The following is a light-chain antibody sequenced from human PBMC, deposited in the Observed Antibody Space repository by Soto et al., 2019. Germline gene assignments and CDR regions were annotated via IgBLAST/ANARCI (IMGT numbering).Light chain of an antibody. CDR1: SSDVGSGNV. V-gene: IGLV2-23*01. J-gene: IGLJ1*01. Sequence: QSVLTQAAAVSGSPGESITISCTGTSSDVGSGNVVSWYQHYPGKAPQLIIYEGFKRPSGVSSRFSGSKSGNTASLTISGPKAEDEAEYYCCSHAGRNTYVFGTGTKLTVL. CDR3: CSHAGRNTYV. CDR2: EGF.